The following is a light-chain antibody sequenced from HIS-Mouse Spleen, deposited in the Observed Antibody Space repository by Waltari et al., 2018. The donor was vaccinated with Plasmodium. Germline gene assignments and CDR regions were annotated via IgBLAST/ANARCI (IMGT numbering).Light chain of an antibody. CDR3: SSYAGSNNLV. CDR2: EVS. J-gene: IGLJ2*01. CDR1: SIYVGGYHY. V-gene: IGLV2-8*01. Sequence: QSALTQPPSASGSPGQSVTISCTGTSIYVGGYHYVSWYQQHPGKAPKLMIYEVSKRPSGVPDRFSGSKSGNTASLTVSGLQAEDEADYYCSSYAGSNNLVFGGGTKLTVL.